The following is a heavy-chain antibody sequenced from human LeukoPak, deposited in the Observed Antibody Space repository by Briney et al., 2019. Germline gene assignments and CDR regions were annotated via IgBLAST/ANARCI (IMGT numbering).Heavy chain of an antibody. CDR1: GFTVSNNY. J-gene: IGHJ4*02. V-gene: IGHV3-53*01. Sequence: GGSLRLSCAASGFTVSNNYMSWVRQAPGKGLEWVSVIYSAGSTYYADSVKGRFIISRDNSKSALHLQMNSLKAEDTAVYYCTKNRGYCSGGTCYSEYWGQGTLVTVSS. CDR2: IYSAGST. CDR3: TKNRGYCSGGTCYSEY. D-gene: IGHD2-15*01.